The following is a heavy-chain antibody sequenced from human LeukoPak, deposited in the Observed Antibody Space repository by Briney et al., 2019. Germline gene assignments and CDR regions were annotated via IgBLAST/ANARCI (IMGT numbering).Heavy chain of an antibody. J-gene: IGHJ4*02. CDR3: VIDPYYYDSSGYQGI. V-gene: IGHV3-23*01. D-gene: IGHD3-22*01. CDR2: ISGSGFST. CDR1: GFTFSSYA. Sequence: GGSLRLSCAASGFTFSSYAMSWVRQAPGKGLEWVSAISGSGFSTYYADSVKGRFTISRDNSRNTMWLQMSNLRVEDTAVYYCVIDPYYYDSSGYQGIWGQGTLVTVSS.